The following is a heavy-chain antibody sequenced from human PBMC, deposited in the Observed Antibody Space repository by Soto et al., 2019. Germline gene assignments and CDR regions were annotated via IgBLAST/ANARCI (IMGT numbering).Heavy chain of an antibody. CDR1: GGSFTNYG. CDR3: ATALGGYSGSRGPFDL. J-gene: IGHJ4*02. CDR2: SIPIFETT. V-gene: IGHV1-69*01. D-gene: IGHD1-26*01. Sequence: SVKVSCKASGGSFTNYGISWLRQAPGQGLEWMGGSIPIFETTNYAQNFQGRVTITADESTGTSSMELSGLKSADTAVYFCATALGGYSGSRGPFDLWGQGTRVTVSS.